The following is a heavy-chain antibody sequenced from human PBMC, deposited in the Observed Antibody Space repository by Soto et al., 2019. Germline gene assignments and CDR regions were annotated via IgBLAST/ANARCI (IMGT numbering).Heavy chain of an antibody. J-gene: IGHJ6*03. CDR2: IYYSGST. CDR1: GASISTSSYY. CDR3: ARANLSPTNGDLRDVPWYYMDV. D-gene: IGHD4-17*01. V-gene: IGHV4-39*07. Sequence: PSETLSLTCTVSGASISTSSYYWGWIRQPPGKGLEWIGNIYYSGSTNYNPSLKSRVTISVDTSKNQFSLKLSSVTAADTAVYYCARANLSPTNGDLRDVPWYYMDVWGKGNPGHRLL.